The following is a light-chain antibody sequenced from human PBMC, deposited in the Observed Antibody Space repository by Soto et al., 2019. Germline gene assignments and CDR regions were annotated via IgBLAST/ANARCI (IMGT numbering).Light chain of an antibody. CDR1: SSNIGNNY. J-gene: IGLJ3*02. Sequence: QSALTQPPSVSAAPGQQVTISCSGSSSNIGNNYVSWYQQLPGTAPKLLIYENNKRPSGIPDRFSGSQSGTSATLGITGLRTGDEADYYCGTWDSSLSAGWVFGGGTKVTVL. V-gene: IGLV1-51*02. CDR3: GTWDSSLSAGWV. CDR2: ENN.